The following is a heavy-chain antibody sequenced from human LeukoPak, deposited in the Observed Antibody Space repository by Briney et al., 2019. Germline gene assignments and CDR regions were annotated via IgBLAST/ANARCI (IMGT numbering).Heavy chain of an antibody. CDR3: ARDLGSSGYYEANDAFDI. CDR1: GYTFTSYG. CDR2: ISAYNGNT. Sequence: GASVKVSCKASGYTFTSYGISWVRQAPGQGLEWMGWISAYNGNTNYAQMLQGRVTMTTDTSTSTAYMELRSLRSDDTAVYYCARDLGSSGYYEANDAFDIWGQGTMVTVSS. J-gene: IGHJ3*02. V-gene: IGHV1-18*01. D-gene: IGHD3-22*01.